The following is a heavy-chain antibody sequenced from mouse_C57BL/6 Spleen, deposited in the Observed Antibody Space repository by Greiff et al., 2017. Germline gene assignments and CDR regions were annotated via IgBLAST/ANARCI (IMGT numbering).Heavy chain of an antibody. V-gene: IGHV3-6*01. D-gene: IGHD2-4*01. CDR2: ISYDGSN. Sequence: EVKLMESGPGLVKPSQSLSLTCSVTGYSITSGYYWNWIRQFPGNKLEWMGYISYDGSNNYNPSLKNRISITRDTSKNQFFLKLNSVTTEDTATYYCARAPFYYDYDWYFDVWGTGTTVTVSS. CDR1: GYSITSGYY. J-gene: IGHJ1*03. CDR3: ARAPFYYDYDWYFDV.